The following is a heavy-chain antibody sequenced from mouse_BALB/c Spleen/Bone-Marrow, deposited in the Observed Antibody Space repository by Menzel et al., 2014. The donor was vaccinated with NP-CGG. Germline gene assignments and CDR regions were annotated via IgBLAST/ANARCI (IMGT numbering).Heavy chain of an antibody. CDR1: GYSFTSYW. Sequence: QVQLQQSGPQLVRPGASVKISCKASGYSFTSYWMHWVKQRPGQGLEWIGMIDPSDSETRLNQMFKDKATLTVDKSSSTAYMQLSSPTSEHSAVCYCGSYGSSPAWFAYWGQGTLVTVSA. D-gene: IGHD1-1*01. J-gene: IGHJ3*01. CDR2: IDPSDSET. CDR3: GSYGSSPAWFAY. V-gene: IGHV1S127*01.